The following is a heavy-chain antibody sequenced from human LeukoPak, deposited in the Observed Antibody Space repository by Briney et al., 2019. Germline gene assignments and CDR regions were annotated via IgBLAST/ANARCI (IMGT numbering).Heavy chain of an antibody. CDR2: ISDSKRGGTT. CDR1: GFIFSDYA. J-gene: IGHJ4*02. CDR3: AKEPPYSTSWCFDY. V-gene: IGHV3-23*01. D-gene: IGHD2-2*01. Sequence: GSLRLSCAASGFIFSDYAMSWVRQAPGKGLEWVSAISDSKRGGTTYYADSVKGRFTISRDTSKNTLYLQMSSLRVEDTAVYYCAKEPPYSTSWCFDYWGQGILVTVSS.